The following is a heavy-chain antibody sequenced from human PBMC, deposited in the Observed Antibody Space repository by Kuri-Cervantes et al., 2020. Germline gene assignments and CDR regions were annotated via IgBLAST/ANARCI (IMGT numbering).Heavy chain of an antibody. CDR2: ISRDSGAT. CDR1: GFTFSNYW. J-gene: IGHJ4*02. Sequence: GESLKISCVASGFTFSNYWMSWVRQAPGKGLEFVSYISRDSGATYYGDSVKGRFTISRDNAKNSLYLQMNSLSDEDTAVYYCARDDNWGFDYWGQGTPVTVSS. D-gene: IGHD1-1*01. V-gene: IGHV3-48*02. CDR3: ARDDNWGFDY.